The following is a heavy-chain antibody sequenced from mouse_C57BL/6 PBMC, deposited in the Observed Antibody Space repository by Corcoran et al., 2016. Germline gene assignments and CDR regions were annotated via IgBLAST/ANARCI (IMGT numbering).Heavy chain of an antibody. V-gene: IGHV1-26*01. Sequence: EVQLQQSGPELVKPGASVKISCKASGYTFTDYYMKWVKQSNGKSLEWIGDINPNNGGTSSNQQFKGKATLTVDKSSSTAYMELLSLTSEDSAVYYCASGPTGTGGFAYWGQGTLVTVSA. CDR2: INPNNGGT. D-gene: IGHD4-1*02. J-gene: IGHJ3*01. CDR1: GYTFTDYY. CDR3: ASGPTGTGGFAY.